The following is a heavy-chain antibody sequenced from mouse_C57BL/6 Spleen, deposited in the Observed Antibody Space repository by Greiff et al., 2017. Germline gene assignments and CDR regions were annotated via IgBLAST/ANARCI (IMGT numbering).Heavy chain of an antibody. V-gene: IGHV1-26*01. CDR1: GYTFTDYY. Sequence: VQLQQSGPELVKPGASVKISCKASGYTFTDYYMNWVKQSHGKSLEWIGDINPNNGGTSYNQKFKGKDTLTVDKSSSTAYMELRSLTSEDSAVYYCALGYDYWGQGTTLTVSS. CDR3: ALGYDY. J-gene: IGHJ2*01. D-gene: IGHD2-2*01. CDR2: INPNNGGT.